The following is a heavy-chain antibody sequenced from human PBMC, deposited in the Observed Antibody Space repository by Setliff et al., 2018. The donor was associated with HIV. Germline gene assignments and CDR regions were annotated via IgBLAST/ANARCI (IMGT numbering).Heavy chain of an antibody. CDR3: ARCALWFGKADWYVDL. Sequence: SETLSLTCAVSGYSIRRSYWWGWIRQPPGKGLEWIGYLYHSRGTYYNPSLKSRVTMSVATSKNQFSLKVRSVTSVDTAVYYCARCALWFGKADWYVDLWGRGTLVTVSS. J-gene: IGHJ2*01. CDR1: GYSIRRSYW. CDR2: LYHSRGT. V-gene: IGHV4-28*01. D-gene: IGHD3-10*01.